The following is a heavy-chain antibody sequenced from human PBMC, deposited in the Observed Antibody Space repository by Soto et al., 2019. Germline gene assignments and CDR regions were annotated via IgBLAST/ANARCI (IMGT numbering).Heavy chain of an antibody. CDR1: GFTVSSNY. V-gene: IGHV3-23*04. D-gene: IGHD4-17*01. CDR2: ISGSGGST. CDR3: AKDETTVTSPLIY. J-gene: IGHJ4*02. Sequence: EVQLVESGGGLIQPGGSLRLSCAASGFTVSSNYMRWVRQAPGKGLEWVSAISGSGGSTYYADSVKGRFTISRDNSKNTLYLQMNSLRAEDTAVYYCAKDETTVTSPLIYWGQGTLVTVSS.